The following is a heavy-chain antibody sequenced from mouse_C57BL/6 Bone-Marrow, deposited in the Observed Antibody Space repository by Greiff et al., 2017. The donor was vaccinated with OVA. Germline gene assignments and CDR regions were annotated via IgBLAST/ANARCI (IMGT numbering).Heavy chain of an antibody. CDR3: ARDGYYYFDV. CDR1: GFTFSDYY. V-gene: IGHV5-12*01. D-gene: IGHD2-3*01. CDR2: ISNGGGST. Sequence: EVHLVESGGGLVQPGGSLKLSCAASGFTFSDYYMYWVRQTPEKRLEWVAYISNGGGSTYYPDTVKGRFTISRDNAKNTLYLQMSRLKSEDTAMYYCARDGYYYFDVWGTGTTVTVSS. J-gene: IGHJ1*03.